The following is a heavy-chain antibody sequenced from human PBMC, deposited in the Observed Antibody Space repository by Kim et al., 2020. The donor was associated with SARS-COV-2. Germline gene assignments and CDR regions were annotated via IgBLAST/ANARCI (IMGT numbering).Heavy chain of an antibody. J-gene: IGHJ6*02. CDR1: GFTFSSYA. CDR3: ARDRQLDHFWSGYYYYYYYGMDV. D-gene: IGHD3-3*02. V-gene: IGHV3-30-3*01. CDR2: ISYDGSNK. Sequence: GGSLRLSCAASGFTFSSYAMHWVRQAPGKGLEWVAVISYDGSNKYYADSVKGRFTISRDNSKNTLYLQMNSLRAEDTAVYYCARDRQLDHFWSGYYYYYYYGMDVWGQGTTVTVSS.